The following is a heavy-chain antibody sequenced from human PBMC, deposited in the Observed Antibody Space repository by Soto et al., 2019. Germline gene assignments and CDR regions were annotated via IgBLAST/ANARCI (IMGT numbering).Heavy chain of an antibody. CDR3: AGQQTKEGSDYYYYGMDV. CDR1: GGTFSRYA. J-gene: IGHJ6*02. D-gene: IGHD1-7*01. V-gene: IGHV1-69*01. CDR2: IIPIFGTA. Sequence: QVQLVQSGAEVKKPGSSVKVSCKASGGTFSRYAISWVRQAPGQGLEWMGGIIPIFGTANYAQKFQGRVTITADESTSTVYMDLSSLRSEDTAVFYCAGQQTKEGSDYYYYGMDVWGQGTTVTGSS.